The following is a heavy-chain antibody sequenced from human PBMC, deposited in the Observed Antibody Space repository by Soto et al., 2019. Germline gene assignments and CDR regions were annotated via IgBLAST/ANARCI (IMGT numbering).Heavy chain of an antibody. D-gene: IGHD2-2*01. Sequence: GGSLRLSCAASGFTFSSYSMNWVRQAPGKGLEWVSSISSSSSYIYYADSVKGRFTISRDNAKNSLYLQMNSLRAEDTAVYYCARELVEVPAAMGGFDYWGQGTLVTVSS. V-gene: IGHV3-21*01. J-gene: IGHJ4*02. CDR3: ARELVEVPAAMGGFDY. CDR2: ISSSSSYI. CDR1: GFTFSSYS.